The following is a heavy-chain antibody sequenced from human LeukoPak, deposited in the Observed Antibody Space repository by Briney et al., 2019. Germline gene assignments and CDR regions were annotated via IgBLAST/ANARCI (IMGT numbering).Heavy chain of an antibody. CDR3: ARLSPRDTLRYCGGDCYSGYYYYYMDV. J-gene: IGHJ6*03. V-gene: IGHV4-34*01. CDR2: INHSGST. Sequence: SETLSLTCAVYGGSFSGYYWSWIRQPPGKGLEWIGEINHSGSTNYNPSLKSRVTISVDTSKNQSSLKLSSVTAADTAVYYCARLSPRDTLRYCGGDCYSGYYYYYMDVWGKGTTVTVSS. D-gene: IGHD2-21*01. CDR1: GGSFSGYY.